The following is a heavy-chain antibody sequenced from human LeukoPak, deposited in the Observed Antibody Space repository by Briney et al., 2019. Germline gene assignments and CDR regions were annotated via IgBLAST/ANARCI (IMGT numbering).Heavy chain of an antibody. J-gene: IGHJ5*02. D-gene: IGHD6-19*01. CDR2: IAADGRDK. Sequence: PGGSLRLSCAASGFTFSRHGMHWVRQAPGKGLEWVAVIAADGRDKHYADSVKGRFTISRDNSKNTLFLQMNSLKAEDTAVYYCARDLGSSLSGWYGGNWFDPWGQGTLVTVSS. V-gene: IGHV3-30*03. CDR3: ARDLGSSLSGWYGGNWFDP. CDR1: GFTFSRHG.